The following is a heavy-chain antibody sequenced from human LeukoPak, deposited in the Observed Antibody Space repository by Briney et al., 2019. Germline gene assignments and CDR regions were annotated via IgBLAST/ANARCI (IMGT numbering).Heavy chain of an antibody. CDR2: IYYSGST. CDR3: ARTSGATLDY. CDR1: GGSISSYY. V-gene: IGHV4-59*01. J-gene: IGHJ4*02. D-gene: IGHD1-26*01. Sequence: SETLSLTCTVSGGSISSYYWSCIRQPPGKGLEWIGYIYYSGSTNYNPSLKSRVTISVDTSKNQFSLKLSSVTAADTAVYYCARTSGATLDYWGQGTLVTVSS.